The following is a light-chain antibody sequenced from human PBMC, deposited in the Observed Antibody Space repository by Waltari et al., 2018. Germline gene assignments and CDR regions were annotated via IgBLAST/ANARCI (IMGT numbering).Light chain of an antibody. CDR1: AFPQHY. CDR3: QSSDSTTTYDI. V-gene: IGLV3-25*03. J-gene: IGLJ2*01. CDR2: KDT. Sequence: SYELSQPPSVAASPRQTARLPCPGDAFPQHYAYWYPQKSGQAPVLVIYKDTERPSGIPERFAGSSSGTTVTLTISGVQAEDEADYYCQSSDSTTTYDIFGGGTRLTVL.